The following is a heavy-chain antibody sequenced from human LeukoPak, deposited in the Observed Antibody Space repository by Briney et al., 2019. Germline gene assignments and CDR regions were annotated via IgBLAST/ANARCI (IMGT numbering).Heavy chain of an antibody. V-gene: IGHV3-21*01. CDR3: SRDSCSGGSCYPDY. CDR2: ISSSSTYI. Sequence: GGSLRLSCAASGFTFSSYSMNWVRQAPGKGLEWVSYISSSSTYIYYADSVKGRFTISRDNAKNSLYLQMNSLRAEDTAVYYCSRDSCSGGSCYPDYWGQGTLVTVSS. CDR1: GFTFSSYS. D-gene: IGHD2-15*01. J-gene: IGHJ4*02.